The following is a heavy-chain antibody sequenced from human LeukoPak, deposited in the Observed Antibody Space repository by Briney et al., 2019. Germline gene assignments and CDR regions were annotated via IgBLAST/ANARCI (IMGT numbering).Heavy chain of an antibody. Sequence: ASVTVLCKASGYPFTSYGISCVRQAPEQGLEGMGWISAYNGNTNYAQKLQGRVTMTTDTSTSTAYMELRSLRSDDTAVYYCARAGYRVTTVTAPFDYWGQGTLVTVSS. CDR1: GYPFTSYG. CDR2: ISAYNGNT. D-gene: IGHD4-17*01. CDR3: ARAGYRVTTVTAPFDY. V-gene: IGHV1-18*04. J-gene: IGHJ4*02.